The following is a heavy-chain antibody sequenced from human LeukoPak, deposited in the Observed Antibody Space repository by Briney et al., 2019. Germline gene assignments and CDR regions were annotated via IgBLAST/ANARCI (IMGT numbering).Heavy chain of an antibody. D-gene: IGHD3-10*01. J-gene: IGHJ4*02. V-gene: IGHV1-2*02. CDR1: GYTFTGYY. CDR2: INPNSGGT. CDR3: ALVWFGELLWPSDY. Sequence: GASVKVSCKASGYTFTGYYMHWVRQAPGQGLEWMGWINPNSGGTNYAQKFQGRVTMTRDTSISTAYMELSRLRSDDTAVYYCALVWFGELLWPSDYWGQGTLVTVSS.